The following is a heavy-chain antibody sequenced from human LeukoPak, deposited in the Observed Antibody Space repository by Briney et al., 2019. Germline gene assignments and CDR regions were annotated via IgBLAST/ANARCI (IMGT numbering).Heavy chain of an antibody. Sequence: ASVKVSCKASGYTFTGYYMHWVRQAPGQGLEWMGMINPSGDSTSYAQKFQGRVTMTRDTSTSTVYMELSSLRSEDTALYYCARLLTMIIVGPSASFDYWGQGTLVTVSS. J-gene: IGHJ4*02. CDR3: ARLLTMIIVGPSASFDY. V-gene: IGHV1-46*01. D-gene: IGHD3-22*01. CDR2: INPSGDST. CDR1: GYTFTGYY.